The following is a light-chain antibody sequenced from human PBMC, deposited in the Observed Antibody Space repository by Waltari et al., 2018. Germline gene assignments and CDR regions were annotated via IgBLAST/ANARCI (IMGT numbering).Light chain of an antibody. J-gene: IGKJ1*01. Sequence: EIVLTQSPGTLSLSPGERATLSCRASQRVGKSLAWYQQKSGQAPRLLIYDASTRATGIPDRFSASGFWTDFSLTISRLEPEDFAVYYCQKYVRLPVTFGQGTKVEIK. CDR1: QRVGKS. V-gene: IGKV3-20*01. CDR3: QKYVRLPVT. CDR2: DAS.